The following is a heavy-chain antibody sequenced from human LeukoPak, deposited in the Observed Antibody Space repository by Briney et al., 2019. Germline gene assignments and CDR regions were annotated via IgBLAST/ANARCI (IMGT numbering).Heavy chain of an antibody. J-gene: IGHJ6*03. CDR2: IYTSGST. V-gene: IGHV4-4*07. CDR3: ARATASDKDDYYYYMDV. D-gene: IGHD5-18*01. Sequence: SETLSLTCTVSGGSISSYYWSWIRQPAGKGLEWIGRIYTSGSTNYNPSLKSRVTMSVDTSKNQFSLKLSSVTAADTAVYYCARATASDKDDYYYYMDVWGKGTTVTVSS. CDR1: GGSISSYY.